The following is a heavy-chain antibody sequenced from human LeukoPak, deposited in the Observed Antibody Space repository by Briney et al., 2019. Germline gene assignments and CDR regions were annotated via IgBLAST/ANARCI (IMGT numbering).Heavy chain of an antibody. V-gene: IGHV4-61*02. Sequence: PSGTLSLTCAVSGGSISSGSYYWSWIRQPAGKGLEWIGRIYSSGSTNYSPSLKSRVTISVDTSKNQFSLRLSSVTAADTAVYYCARAVSFVGTRYFDWPIPSDWFDPWGQGTLVTVSS. CDR1: GGSISSGSYY. CDR2: IYSSGST. J-gene: IGHJ5*02. D-gene: IGHD3-9*01. CDR3: ARAVSFVGTRYFDWPIPSDWFDP.